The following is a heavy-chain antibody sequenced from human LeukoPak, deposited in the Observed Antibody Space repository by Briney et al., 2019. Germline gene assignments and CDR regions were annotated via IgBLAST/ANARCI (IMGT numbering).Heavy chain of an antibody. CDR2: INHSGST. V-gene: IGHV4-34*01. CDR3: ARVSGYDWESFHDY. J-gene: IGHJ4*02. CDR1: GGSFSGYY. D-gene: IGHD5-12*01. Sequence: SETLSLTCAVYGGSFSGYYWSWIRQPPGKGLEWIGEINHSGSTNYNPSLKSRVTISVDTSKNQFSLKLSSVTAADTAVYYCARVSGYDWESFHDYWGQGTLVTVSS.